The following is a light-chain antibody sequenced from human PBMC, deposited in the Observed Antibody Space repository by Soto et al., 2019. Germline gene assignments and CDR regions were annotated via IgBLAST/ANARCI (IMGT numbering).Light chain of an antibody. Sequence: QPVLTQPPSVSGAPGQRVTISCTGSSSNIGTGFDVHWYQQIPGTAPKLLIYGDSNRPSGVPDRFSGSKSGTSASLAITGLQAEDEADYFCQSYDSSLSASVFGGGTKLTVL. CDR1: SSNIGTGFD. J-gene: IGLJ2*01. CDR2: GDS. V-gene: IGLV1-40*01. CDR3: QSYDSSLSASV.